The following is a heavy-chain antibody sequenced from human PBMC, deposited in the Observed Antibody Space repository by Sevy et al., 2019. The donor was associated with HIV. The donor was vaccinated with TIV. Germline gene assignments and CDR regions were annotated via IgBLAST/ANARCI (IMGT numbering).Heavy chain of an antibody. CDR1: GFTFSSYA. CDR2: ISGRGGST. CDR3: AKREDPATVTTPYFDY. Sequence: GGSLRLSCAASGFTFSSYAMSWVRQAPGKGLEWVSAISGRGGSTYYADSVKGRFTISRDNSKNTLYLQMNSLRAEDTAVYYCAKREDPATVTTPYFDYWGQGTLVTVSS. V-gene: IGHV3-23*01. J-gene: IGHJ4*02. D-gene: IGHD4-4*01.